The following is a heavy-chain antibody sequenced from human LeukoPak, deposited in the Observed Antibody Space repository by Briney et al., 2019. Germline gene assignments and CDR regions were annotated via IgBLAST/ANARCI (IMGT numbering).Heavy chain of an antibody. V-gene: IGHV3-7*04. CDR1: GFTFSSYW. Sequence: GGSLRLSCAASGFTFSSYWMSWVRQAPGKGLEWVANIKQDESEKYYVDSVKGRFTISRDNAKNSLYLQMNSLRAEDTAVYYCARGDPYSSSTKFGMAVWGPGTTVTVSS. CDR3: ARGDPYSSSTKFGMAV. CDR2: IKQDESEK. D-gene: IGHD6-13*01. J-gene: IGHJ6*02.